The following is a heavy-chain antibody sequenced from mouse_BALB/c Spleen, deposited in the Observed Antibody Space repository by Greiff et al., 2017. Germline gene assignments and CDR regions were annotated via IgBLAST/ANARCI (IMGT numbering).Heavy chain of an antibody. CDR2: ISTYYGDA. D-gene: IGHD1-1*01. CDR1: GYTFTDYA. J-gene: IGHJ4*01. CDR3: ARGYYGSSSYAMDY. V-gene: IGHV1S137*01. Sequence: QVQLKQSGAELVRPGVSVKISCKGSGYTFTDYAMHWVKQSHAKSLEWIGVISTYYGDASYNQKFKGKATMTVDKSSSTAYMELARLTSEDSAIYYCARGYYGSSSYAMDYWGQGTSVTVSS.